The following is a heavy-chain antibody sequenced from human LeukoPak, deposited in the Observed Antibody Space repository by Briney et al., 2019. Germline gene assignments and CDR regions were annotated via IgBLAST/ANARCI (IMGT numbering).Heavy chain of an antibody. CDR1: GYTFTNYG. CDR2: INTGNGNT. CDR3: ARVPLHDASGHYYSH. J-gene: IGHJ1*01. D-gene: IGHD3-22*01. Sequence: GGSVKVSCKTSGYTFTNYGMHWVRQAPRQSLEWMGWINTGNGNTKSSQKFQDRVTLSRDTSASTAYMELNSLSSEDTAVYYCARVPLHDASGHYYSHWGQGTLVTVSS. V-gene: IGHV1-3*04.